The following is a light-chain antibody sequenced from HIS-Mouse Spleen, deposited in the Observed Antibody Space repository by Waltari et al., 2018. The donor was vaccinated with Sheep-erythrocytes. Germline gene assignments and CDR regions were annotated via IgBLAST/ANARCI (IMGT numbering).Light chain of an antibody. CDR3: QQSYSTPPLT. CDR2: AAS. Sequence: DIQMTQSPSSLSASVGDRVTITCRASQSISSYLNWYQQKPGKAPKLLIYAASSLQSGVPSRFSGSGSGTDFTLTISILQPEDFATYYCQQSYSTPPLTFGGVTKVEIK. J-gene: IGKJ4*01. V-gene: IGKV1-39*01. CDR1: QSISSY.